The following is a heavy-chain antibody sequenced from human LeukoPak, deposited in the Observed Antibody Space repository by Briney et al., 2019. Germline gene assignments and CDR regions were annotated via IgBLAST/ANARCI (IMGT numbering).Heavy chain of an antibody. CDR3: AKKGQADDDGKPD. Sequence: GGSLRLSCAASGFTFGIYDLSWVRQAPGKGLECVSAINRGVGSTYYADSVKGRFTISRDNSKNTLYLQMNNLRADDTAVYYCAKKGQADDDGKPDWGQGTLVTVSS. V-gene: IGHV3-23*01. CDR2: INRGVGST. J-gene: IGHJ4*02. CDR1: GFTFGIYD. D-gene: IGHD1-1*01.